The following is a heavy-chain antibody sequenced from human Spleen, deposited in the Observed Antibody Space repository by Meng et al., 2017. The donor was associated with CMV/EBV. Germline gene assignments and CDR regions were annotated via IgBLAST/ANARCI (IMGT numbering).Heavy chain of an antibody. CDR1: GGSVSSGGYD. CDR2: IYYSGST. V-gene: IGHV4-31*03. J-gene: IGHJ4*02. D-gene: IGHD6-19*01. CDR3: ARVSSGWDYFDY. Sequence: VALQAVGQGLVKPAQALSLTCTVSGGSVSSGGYDWTWIRQHPGKGLEWFVHIYYSGSTFYNPSLKRRVIISIDKSKNQFSLNLRSVTAADTAVYYCARVSSGWDYFDYWGQGTLVTVSS.